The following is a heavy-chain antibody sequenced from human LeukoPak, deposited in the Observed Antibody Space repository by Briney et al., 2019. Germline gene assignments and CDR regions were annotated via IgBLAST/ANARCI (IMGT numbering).Heavy chain of an antibody. D-gene: IGHD3-9*01. V-gene: IGHV4-34*01. Sequence: SETLSLTCSVSGGSISNYYWSWIRQPPGKGLEWIGEINHSGSTNYNPSLKSRVTISVDTSKNQFSLKLSSVTAADTAVYYCARRVLRYFDWLFWGQGTLVTVSS. CDR1: GGSISNYY. CDR2: INHSGST. CDR3: ARRVLRYFDWLF. J-gene: IGHJ4*02.